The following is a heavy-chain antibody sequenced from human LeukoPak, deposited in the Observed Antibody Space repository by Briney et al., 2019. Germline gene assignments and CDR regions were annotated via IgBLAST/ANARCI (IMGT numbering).Heavy chain of an antibody. CDR3: AKSKPTYSSSWAKTDY. V-gene: IGHV3-30*18. CDR1: GFTFSSYG. D-gene: IGHD6-13*01. Sequence: GGSLRLSCAASGFTFSSYGMHWVRQAPGKGLEWVAVISYDGSNKYYADSVKGRFTISRDNSKNTLYLQMNSLRAEDTAVYYCAKSKPTYSSSWAKTDYWGQGTLVTVPS. CDR2: ISYDGSNK. J-gene: IGHJ4*02.